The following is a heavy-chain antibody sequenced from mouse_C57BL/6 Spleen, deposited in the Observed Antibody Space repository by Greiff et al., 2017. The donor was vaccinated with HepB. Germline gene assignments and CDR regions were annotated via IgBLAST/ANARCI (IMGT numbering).Heavy chain of an antibody. CDR3: ARYRGGNSRYFDV. D-gene: IGHD2-1*01. CDR1: GFTFTDYY. Sequence: EVQGVESGGGLVQPGGSLSLSCAASGFTFTDYYMSWVRQPPGKALEWLGFIRNKANGYTTEYSASVKGRFTISRDNSQSILYLQMNALRAEDSATYYCARYRGGNSRYFDVWGTGTTVTVSS. J-gene: IGHJ1*03. CDR2: IRNKANGYTT. V-gene: IGHV7-3*01.